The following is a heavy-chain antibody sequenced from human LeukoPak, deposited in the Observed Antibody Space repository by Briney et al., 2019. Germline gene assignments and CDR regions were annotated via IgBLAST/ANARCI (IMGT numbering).Heavy chain of an antibody. D-gene: IGHD2-15*01. CDR2: IYYNGST. V-gene: IGHV4-59*01. Sequence: SETLSLTCTVSGGSISYYYWSWIRQSPGKGLEWIGYIYYNGSTNYNPSLKSRVTISVDMSKNLFSLKVTSVTAADTAIYYCARKGGHFDYWGQGTLVTVSS. J-gene: IGHJ4*02. CDR3: ARKGGHFDY. CDR1: GGSISYYY.